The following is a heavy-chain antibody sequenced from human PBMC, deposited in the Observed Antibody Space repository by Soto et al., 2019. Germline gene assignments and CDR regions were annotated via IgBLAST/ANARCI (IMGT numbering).Heavy chain of an antibody. D-gene: IGHD3-22*01. CDR2: IKSKTDGGTT. CDR3: TTGGISMIRAAHDAFDI. V-gene: IGHV3-15*01. Sequence: DGSLRLSCSPSAITFSNALMSWVRHPPGRRLPWVGRIKSKTDGGTTDYAAPVQGRFSISRDGSKNTLYLQMNSLRTEDTAVYYCTTGGISMIRAAHDAFDIWGQGTMVTV. J-gene: IGHJ3*02. CDR1: AITFSNAL.